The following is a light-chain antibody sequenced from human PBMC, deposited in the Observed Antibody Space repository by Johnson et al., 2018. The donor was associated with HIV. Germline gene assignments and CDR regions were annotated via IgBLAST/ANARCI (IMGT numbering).Light chain of an antibody. CDR2: DNN. CDR1: SSNIGNHY. CDR3: GTWDSSLSAYV. V-gene: IGLV1-51*01. J-gene: IGLJ1*01. Sequence: QSVLTQPPSVSAAPGQKVTISCSGTSSNIGNHYVSWYQLLPGTAPKLLIYDNNQRPSGIPDRFSGSKSGTSASLGITGLQTGDEADYYCGTWDSSLSAYVFGTGTKGTVL.